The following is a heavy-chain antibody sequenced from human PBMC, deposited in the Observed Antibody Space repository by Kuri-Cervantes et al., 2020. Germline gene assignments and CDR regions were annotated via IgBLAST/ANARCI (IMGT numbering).Heavy chain of an antibody. J-gene: IGHJ4*02. CDR2: INHSGST. Sequence: SETLSLTCAVFGYSISSGYFWGWIRQPPGKGLEWIGEINHSGSTNYNPSLKSRVTISVDTSKNQFSLKLSSVTAADTAVYYCAGTTVTTKVLDYWGQGTLVTVSS. CDR1: GYSISSGYF. CDR3: AGTTVTTKVLDY. D-gene: IGHD4-17*01. V-gene: IGHV4-38-2*01.